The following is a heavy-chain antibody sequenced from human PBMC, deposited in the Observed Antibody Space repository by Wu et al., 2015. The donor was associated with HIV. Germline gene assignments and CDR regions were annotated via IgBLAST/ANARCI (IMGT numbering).Heavy chain of an antibody. Sequence: QVQLVQSGAEVKKPGASVKVSCKASGYTFTSYYMHWVRQAPGQGLEWMGIINPSGGSTSYAQKFQGRVTMTRDTSTSTVYMELSSLRSDDTAIYYCARERVDYDSGGYRAHRGYYFDYWGQGTLVIVSS. CDR3: ARERVDYDSGGYRAHRGYYFDY. J-gene: IGHJ4*02. CDR2: INPSGGST. V-gene: IGHV1-46*01. CDR1: GYTFTSYY. D-gene: IGHD3-22*01.